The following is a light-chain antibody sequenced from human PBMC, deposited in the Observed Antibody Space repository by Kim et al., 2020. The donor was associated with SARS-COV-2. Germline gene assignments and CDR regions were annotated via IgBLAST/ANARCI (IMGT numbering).Light chain of an antibody. Sequence: QLVLTQSPSASASLGTSVKLTCTLSSSYSSDDIAWHQQQPGKGPRYLMYLNSDGSYTNGDGVPDRFSGSSSGAERYLIISSLQSEDEADYYCQMWGPCFRVFGGGTRSPS. CDR1: SSYSSDD. CDR2: LNSDGSY. J-gene: IGLJ3*02. CDR3: QMWGPCFRV. V-gene: IGLV4-69*01.